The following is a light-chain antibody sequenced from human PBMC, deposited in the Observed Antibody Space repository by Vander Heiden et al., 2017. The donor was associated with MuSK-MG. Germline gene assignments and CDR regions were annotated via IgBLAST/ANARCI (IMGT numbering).Light chain of an antibody. CDR2: AAS. Sequence: DIQMTQSPSSLSASVGDRVTITCRASQSISSYLNWYQQKPGKAPKLLIYAASSLQSGVPSRFSGSGYGTDFTLTISSLQPEDFATYYCQQIDSNPFFTFGHGTKVDIK. V-gene: IGKV1-39*01. CDR1: QSISSY. CDR3: QQIDSNPFFT. J-gene: IGKJ3*01.